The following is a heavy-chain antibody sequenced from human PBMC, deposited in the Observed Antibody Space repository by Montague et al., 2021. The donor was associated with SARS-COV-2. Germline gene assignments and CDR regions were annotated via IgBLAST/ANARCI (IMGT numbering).Heavy chain of an antibody. J-gene: IGHJ3*01. CDR3: ASAFYGDHWAFDV. Sequence: CAISGDSVSSPSASWNWIRQSPSRGLEWLGRTYYRSWWRSQYPGSLESRITISGDTSKNQFPLQLNSVTPEDTAVYYCASAFYGDHWAFDVWGQGTMVTVSS. D-gene: IGHD7-27*01. CDR2: TYYRSWWRS. V-gene: IGHV6-1*01. CDR1: GDSVSSPSAS.